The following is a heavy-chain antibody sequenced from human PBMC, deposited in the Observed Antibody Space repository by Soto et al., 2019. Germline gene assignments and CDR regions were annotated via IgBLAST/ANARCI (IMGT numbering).Heavy chain of an antibody. CDR1: GGPISSGGYY. CDR2: IYYSGST. J-gene: IGHJ4*02. V-gene: IGHV4-31*03. D-gene: IGHD3-22*01. Sequence: PSETLSLTCTVSGGPISSGGYYWGWIRQHPGKGLEWIGYIYYSGSTYYNPSLKSRGTISVDTSKNQFSLNLSSVTAADTAVYFCSRTVYYYSSGSYYVWYFDYWGQGTLVTVSS. CDR3: SRTVYYYSSGSYYVWYFDY.